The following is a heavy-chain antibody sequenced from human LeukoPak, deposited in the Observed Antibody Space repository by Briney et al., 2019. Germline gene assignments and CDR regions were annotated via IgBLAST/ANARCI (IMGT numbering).Heavy chain of an antibody. Sequence: GGSLRLSCAASGFTFISYGMHGVRQAPGKGLEWVAVISYDGSNKYYADSVKGRFTISRDNSKNTLYLQMNSLRAEDTAVYYCAKDLRMDVWGKGTTVTVSS. CDR2: ISYDGSNK. J-gene: IGHJ6*04. CDR1: GFTFISYG. V-gene: IGHV3-30*18. CDR3: AKDLRMDV.